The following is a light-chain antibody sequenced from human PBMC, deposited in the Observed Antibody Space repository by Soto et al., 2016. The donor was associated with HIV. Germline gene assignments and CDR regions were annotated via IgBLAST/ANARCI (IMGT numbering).Light chain of an antibody. CDR1: RVGGKS. V-gene: IGLV3-21*03. J-gene: IGLJ3*02. Sequence: SYELTQPPSVSVAPGKTASIICGGNRVGGKSVHWYQQKPGQAPVLVVFRDSDRPSGIPERFSGSNSGNTATLTISRVEAGDEADYYCQVWDGGSSHWVFGGGTKLTVL. CDR2: RDS. CDR3: QVWDGGSSHWV.